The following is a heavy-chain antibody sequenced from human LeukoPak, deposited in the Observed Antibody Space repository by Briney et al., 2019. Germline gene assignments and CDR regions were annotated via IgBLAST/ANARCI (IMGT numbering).Heavy chain of an antibody. CDR2: ISGSGGST. D-gene: IGHD3-16*02. V-gene: IGHV3-23*01. J-gene: IGHJ4*02. CDR3: AKECDYVWGSYRSPHYFDY. Sequence: PGGSLRLSCAASGFTFSSYAMSWVRQAPGKGLEWVSAISGSGGSTYYADSVKGRFTISRDNSKNTLYLQMNSLRAEDTAVYYCAKECDYVWGSYRSPHYFDYWGQGTLVTVSS. CDR1: GFTFSSYA.